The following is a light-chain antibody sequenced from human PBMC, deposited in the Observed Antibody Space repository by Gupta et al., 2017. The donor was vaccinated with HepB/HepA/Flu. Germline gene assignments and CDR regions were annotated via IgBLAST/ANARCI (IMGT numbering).Light chain of an antibody. Sequence: DIQMTQSPSTLSASVGDRVTITCRASQRISNFLTWYQQKPGKAPKVLIYKISSLQTGVPSRFSGSGSGTEFTLTIRKLQPEDFATYYCLQDDYYSGTIGQGTKVEIK. CDR1: QRISNF. CDR3: LQDDYYSGT. J-gene: IGKJ1*01. CDR2: KIS. V-gene: IGKV1-5*03.